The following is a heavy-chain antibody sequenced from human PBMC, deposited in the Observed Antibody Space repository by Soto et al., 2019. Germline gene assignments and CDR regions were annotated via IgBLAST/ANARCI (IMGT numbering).Heavy chain of an antibody. CDR3: ARASPYGDYALDY. CDR1: GGSISSYY. J-gene: IGHJ4*02. D-gene: IGHD4-17*01. V-gene: IGHV4-59*01. CDR2: ISYSGST. Sequence: SETLSLTCTVSGGSISSYYWIWIRQPPGKGLEWIGYISYSGSTNYNPSLKSRPTISVDTSKNQYSLKLRSVTAADTAVYYCARASPYGDYALDYWGQGTLVTVSS.